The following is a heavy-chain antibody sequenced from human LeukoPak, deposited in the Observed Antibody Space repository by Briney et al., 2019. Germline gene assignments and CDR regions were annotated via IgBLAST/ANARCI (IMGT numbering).Heavy chain of an antibody. J-gene: IGHJ4*02. D-gene: IGHD6-19*01. CDR3: ARMMSIPVAGHRPLFDY. CDR1: GYTYPSYG. CDR2: ISAYYGNT. V-gene: IGHV1-18*01. Sequence: ASVTVSCRSSGYTYPSYGINWVRQPPAQGLEWVGWISAYYGNTNYAQKLQDRVTMTTDTSTSTAYMELRSLRSDDTAVYYCARMMSIPVAGHRPLFDYWGQGTLVTVSS.